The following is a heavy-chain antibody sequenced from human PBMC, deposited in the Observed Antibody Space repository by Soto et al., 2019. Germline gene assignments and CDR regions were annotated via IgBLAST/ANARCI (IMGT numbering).Heavy chain of an antibody. V-gene: IGHV3-73*01. J-gene: IGHJ4*02. CDR3: TRHVHSRSIAAKSFDY. D-gene: IGHD6-6*01. CDR1: GFTFSGSA. Sequence: EVQLVESGGGLVQPGGSLKLSCAASGFTFSGSAMHWVRQASGKGLEWVGRIRSKANSYATAYAASVKGRFTISRDDSKNTAYLQMNSLKTEDTAVYYCTRHVHSRSIAAKSFDYWGQGTLVTVS. CDR2: IRSKANSYAT.